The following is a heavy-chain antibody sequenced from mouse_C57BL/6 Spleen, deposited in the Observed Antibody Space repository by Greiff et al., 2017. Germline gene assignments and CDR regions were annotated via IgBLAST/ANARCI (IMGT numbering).Heavy chain of an antibody. V-gene: IGHV5-9*01. CDR3: ARHNNTDWFAY. J-gene: IGHJ3*01. D-gene: IGHD1-1*01. Sequence: DVMLVESGGGLVKPGGSLKLSCAASGFTFTSYTMSWVRQTPEKRLEWVATISGGGGNTYYPDRVKGRFTISRDNAKNTLYLQMSSLGSEDTAVYYCARHNNTDWFAYWGQGTLVTVSA. CDR2: ISGGGGNT. CDR1: GFTFTSYT.